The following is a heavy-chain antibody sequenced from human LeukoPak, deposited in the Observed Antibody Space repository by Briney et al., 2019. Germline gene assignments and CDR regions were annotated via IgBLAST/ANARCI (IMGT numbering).Heavy chain of an antibody. Sequence: ASVKVSCKASGYTFTSYDINWVRQATGQGLEWMGGFDPEDGETIYAQKFQGRVTMTEDTSTDTAYMELSSLRSEDTAVYYRATATWIQLSWGQGTLVTVSS. V-gene: IGHV1-24*01. CDR2: FDPEDGET. D-gene: IGHD5-18*01. CDR3: ATATWIQLS. CDR1: GYTFTSYD. J-gene: IGHJ5*02.